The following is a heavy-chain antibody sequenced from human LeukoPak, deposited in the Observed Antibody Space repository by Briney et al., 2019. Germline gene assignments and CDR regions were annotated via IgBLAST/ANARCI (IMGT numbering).Heavy chain of an antibody. CDR3: ARGAAMVPFDY. J-gene: IGHJ4*02. D-gene: IGHD3-10*01. Sequence: GGSLRLSCAASGFTFSDYYMSWIRQAPGKRLEWVSYISSSGSTIYYADSVKGRFTISRDNAKNSLYLQMNSLRAKDTAVYYCARGAAMVPFDYWGQGTLVTVSS. CDR2: ISSSGSTI. CDR1: GFTFSDYY. V-gene: IGHV3-11*04.